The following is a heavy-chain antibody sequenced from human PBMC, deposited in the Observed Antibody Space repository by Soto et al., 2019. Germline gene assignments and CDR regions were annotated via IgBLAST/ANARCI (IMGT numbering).Heavy chain of an antibody. CDR1: GRSISSYY. Sequence: QVQLQESGPGLVKPSETLSLTCTVSGRSISSYYWCWIRQPPGKGLEWIEYIYYSGSTNYNPSLKSRVSISVYTSNNQFSLKLSSVTASYTAVYYCARRWGAAFDYLGQGTLVSFSS. D-gene: IGHD1-26*01. V-gene: IGHV4-59*08. CDR3: ARRWGAAFDY. CDR2: IYYSGST. J-gene: IGHJ4*02.